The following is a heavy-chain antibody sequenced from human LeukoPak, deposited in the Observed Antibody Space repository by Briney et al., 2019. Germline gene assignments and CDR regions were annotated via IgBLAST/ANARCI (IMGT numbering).Heavy chain of an antibody. CDR3: AKEGDRYYYDSSGYTDY. Sequence: PGGSLRLSCAASGFTFSSYGMSWVRQAPGKGLEWVSAISGSGGSTYYADSVKGRFTISRDNSKNTLYLQMNSLRAEDTAVYYCAKEGDRYYYDSSGYTDYWGQGTLVTVSS. V-gene: IGHV3-23*01. CDR1: GFTFSSYG. CDR2: ISGSGGST. D-gene: IGHD3-22*01. J-gene: IGHJ4*02.